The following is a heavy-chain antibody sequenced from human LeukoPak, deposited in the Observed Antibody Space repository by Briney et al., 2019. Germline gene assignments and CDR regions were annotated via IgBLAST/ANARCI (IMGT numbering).Heavy chain of an antibody. CDR3: ARGRYLYDF. D-gene: IGHD3-3*01. Sequence: SETLSLTCAVYGGSFSGYCWSWIRQPPGKGLEWIGEINHSGSTNYNPSLKSRVTISVDTSKNQFSLKLSSVTAADTAVYYCARGRYLYDFWGQGTLVTVSS. J-gene: IGHJ4*02. V-gene: IGHV4-34*01. CDR2: INHSGST. CDR1: GGSFSGYC.